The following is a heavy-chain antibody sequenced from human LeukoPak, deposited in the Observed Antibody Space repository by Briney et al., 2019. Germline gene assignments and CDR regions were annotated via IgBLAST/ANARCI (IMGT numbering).Heavy chain of an antibody. CDR1: GFSFNTHA. V-gene: IGHV3-23*01. CDR2: ISGSGGST. J-gene: IGHJ4*02. Sequence: PGGSLRLSCATSGFSFNTHAMSWVRQAPGKGLEWVSAISGSGGSTYYADSVKGRFTISRDNSKNTLYLQMNSLRAEDTAVYYCAKVGSITMVRGVLGYWGQGTLVTVSS. CDR3: AKVGSITMVRGVLGY. D-gene: IGHD3-10*01.